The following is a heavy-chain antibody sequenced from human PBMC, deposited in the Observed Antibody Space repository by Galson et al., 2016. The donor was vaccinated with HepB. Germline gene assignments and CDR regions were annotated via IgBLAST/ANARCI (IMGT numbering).Heavy chain of an antibody. V-gene: IGHV3-64*01. J-gene: IGHJ6*04. D-gene: IGHD5-12*01. Sequence: SLRLSCAASGFTFSSYVMHWVRQGPGKGLEYVSSISSNGGSTYYANSVKGRFTISRDNSKNTLYPQMGSLRVEDMAVYYCAREDIVATISDYYYGMDVWGKGTTVTVSS. CDR1: GFTFSSYV. CDR2: ISSNGGST. CDR3: AREDIVATISDYYYGMDV.